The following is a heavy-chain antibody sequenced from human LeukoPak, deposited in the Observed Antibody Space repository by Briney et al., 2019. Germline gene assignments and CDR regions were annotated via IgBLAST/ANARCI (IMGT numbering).Heavy chain of an antibody. V-gene: IGHV4-4*07. D-gene: IGHD1-26*01. CDR1: GGSISSYY. CDR3: ARDSGSYFGYYYYVDV. J-gene: IGHJ6*03. Sequence: PSETLSLTCTVTGGSISSYYWSWLRQPAGKGLEWIGRIYTSGSTNYNPSLKSRVTMSVDTSKNQFSLKLSSVTAADTAVYYCARDSGSYFGYYYYVDVWGKGTTVTISS. CDR2: IYTSGST.